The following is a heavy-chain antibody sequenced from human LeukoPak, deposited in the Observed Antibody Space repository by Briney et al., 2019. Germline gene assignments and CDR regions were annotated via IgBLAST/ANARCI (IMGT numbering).Heavy chain of an antibody. Sequence: PSGTLSLTCAVSGGSISSSNWWSGVRQPPGKGLEWIGEIYHSGSTNYNPSLKSRVTISVDKSKNQFSLKLSSVTAADTAVYYCARGIVVVPASNWFDPWGQGTLVTVSS. CDR3: ARGIVVVPASNWFDP. V-gene: IGHV4-4*02. CDR1: GGSISSSNW. J-gene: IGHJ5*02. D-gene: IGHD2-2*01. CDR2: IYHSGST.